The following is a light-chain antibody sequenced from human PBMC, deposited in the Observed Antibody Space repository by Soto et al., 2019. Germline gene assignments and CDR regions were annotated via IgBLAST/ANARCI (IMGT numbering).Light chain of an antibody. Sequence: QAVVTQEPSLTVSPGGAVTLTCGSSTGAVTSGHYPYWFQQKPGQAPRTLIHDTNNRHSWTPARFSGSLLGGKAALTLSGAQPEDEADYYCLLAYDGDRRVFGGGTKLTVL. V-gene: IGLV7-46*01. CDR2: DTN. CDR3: LLAYDGDRRV. CDR1: TGAVTSGHY. J-gene: IGLJ3*02.